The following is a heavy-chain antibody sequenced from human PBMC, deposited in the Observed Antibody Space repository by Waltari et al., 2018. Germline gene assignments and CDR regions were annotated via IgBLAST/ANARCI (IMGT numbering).Heavy chain of an antibody. D-gene: IGHD6-6*01. CDR2: IIPIFGTA. J-gene: IGHJ5*02. CDR3: ARVCSSSSGDWFDP. V-gene: IGHV1-69*01. Sequence: QVQLVQSGAEVKKPGSSVKVSCKASGGTFSSYAISWVRQAPGQGLEWMGGIIPIFGTANYAQKFQGRVTLTADEATSTAYMGLSSLRAEDTAVYYCARVCSSSSGDWFDPWGQGTLVTVSS. CDR1: GGTFSSYA.